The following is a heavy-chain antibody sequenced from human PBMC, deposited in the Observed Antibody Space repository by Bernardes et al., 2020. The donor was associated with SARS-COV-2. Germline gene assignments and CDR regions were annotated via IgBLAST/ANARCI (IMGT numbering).Heavy chain of an antibody. CDR1: GFYFSSYA. J-gene: IGHJ5*02. D-gene: IGHD3-10*01. CDR2: ISGSGGST. CDR3: AGYGSGSYKWFDT. V-gene: IGHV3-23*01. Sequence: GGSLRLYCAASGFYFSSYAMTWVRQAPGKGLEWVSTISGSGGSTYYADYVKGRFTISRDNSKNTLYLQMNSLRAEDTDVFYCAGYGSGSYKWFDTRGQGTLLTVSS.